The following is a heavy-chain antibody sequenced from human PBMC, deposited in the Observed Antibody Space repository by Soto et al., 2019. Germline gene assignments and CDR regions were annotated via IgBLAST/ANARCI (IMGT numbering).Heavy chain of an antibody. CDR3: ATFSGYDFGIFDY. V-gene: IGHV4-59*08. CDR1: GGSISSYY. J-gene: IGHJ4*02. D-gene: IGHD5-12*01. Sequence: SETLSLTCTVSGGSISSYYWSWIRQPPGKGLEWIGYIYYSGSTNYNPSLKSRVTISVDTSKNQFSLKLSSVTAADTAVYYCATFSGYDFGIFDYWGQGTLVTVSS. CDR2: IYYSGST.